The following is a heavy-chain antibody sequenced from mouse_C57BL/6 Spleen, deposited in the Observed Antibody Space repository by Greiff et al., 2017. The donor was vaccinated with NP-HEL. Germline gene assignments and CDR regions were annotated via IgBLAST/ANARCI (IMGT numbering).Heavy chain of an antibody. CDR2: INPYNGGT. D-gene: IGHD1-1*01. V-gene: IGHV1-19*01. J-gene: IGHJ2*01. CDR3: ARWDYYGSSPSFDY. CDR1: GYTFTSYW. Sequence: VQLQQPGAELVMPGASVKLSCKASGYTFTSYWMHWVKQSHGKSLEWIGVINPYNGGTSYNQKFKGKATLTVDKSSSTAYKELNSLTSEDSAVYYCARWDYYGSSPSFDYWGQGTTLTVSS.